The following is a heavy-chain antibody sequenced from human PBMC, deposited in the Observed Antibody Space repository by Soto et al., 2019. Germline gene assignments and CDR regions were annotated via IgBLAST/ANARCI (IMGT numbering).Heavy chain of an antibody. CDR1: GFTFSTYA. J-gene: IGHJ4*02. V-gene: IGHV3-23*01. CDR3: AKVRDNTTTRREFDY. Sequence: EVQLLGSGGGLVQPGGSLRLSCAASGFTFSTYAMTWVRQAPGKGLEWVSTISNSGGSTYSADSVRGRFTISRDNSKNTLYLQMNSLRAEDTAIYYCAKVRDNTTTRREFDYWGQGTLVTVSS. CDR2: ISNSGGST. D-gene: IGHD1-20*01.